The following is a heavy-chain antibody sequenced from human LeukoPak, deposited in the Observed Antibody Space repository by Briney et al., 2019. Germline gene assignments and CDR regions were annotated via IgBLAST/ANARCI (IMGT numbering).Heavy chain of an antibody. CDR3: ARHRPGGLLGD. CDR2: IYSGGST. J-gene: IGHJ4*02. V-gene: IGHV3-66*04. CDR1: GFTVSSNY. Sequence: PGGSLRLSCAASGFTVSSNYMSWVRQAPGKGLEWVSVIYSGGSTYYADSVRGRFTISRDNSKNTVYLQMNSLGAEDTAVYYCARHRPGGLLGDWGQGTLVTVSS. D-gene: IGHD1-26*01.